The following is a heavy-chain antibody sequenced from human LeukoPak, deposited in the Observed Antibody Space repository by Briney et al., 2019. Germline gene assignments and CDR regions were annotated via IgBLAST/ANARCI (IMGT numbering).Heavy chain of an antibody. V-gene: IGHV1-18*01. D-gene: IGHD6-19*01. CDR2: ISAYNGNT. CDR1: GYTFTSYG. J-gene: IGHJ5*02. CDR3: ARAHSSGWFVSGYNWFDP. Sequence: SVKVSCKASGYTFTSYGISWVRQAPGKGLEWMGWISAYNGNTNYAQKLQARVTITTDTSTRTAYMELRSLRSHDTAVYYCARAHSSGWFVSGYNWFDPWGQGTLVTVSS.